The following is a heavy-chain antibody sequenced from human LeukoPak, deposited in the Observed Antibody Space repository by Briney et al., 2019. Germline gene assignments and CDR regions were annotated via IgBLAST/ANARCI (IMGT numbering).Heavy chain of an antibody. CDR1: GGTFSSYA. CDR3: AREGGGAVNNYYFDY. J-gene: IGHJ4*02. D-gene: IGHD3-16*01. CDR2: IIPIFGTA. V-gene: IGHV1-69*05. Sequence: GASVKVSCKASGGTFSSYAISWVRQAPGQGLEWMGGIIPIFGTANYAQKFQGRVTITTDESTSTAYMELSSLRSEDTAVYYCAREGGGAVNNYYFDYWGQGTLVTVSS.